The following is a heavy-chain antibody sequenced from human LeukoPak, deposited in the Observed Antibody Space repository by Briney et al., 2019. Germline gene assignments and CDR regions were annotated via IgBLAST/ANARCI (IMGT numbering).Heavy chain of an antibody. Sequence: ASVKVSCKASGYTFTNYDIIWVRQAPGQGLEWVGWISAYNGNTNSAQELQGRVTMTTDTSTSTAYMELRSLRSDDTAVYYCARKPSGGYGDYGQLDYWGQGNLVTVSS. J-gene: IGHJ4*02. CDR1: GYTFTNYD. V-gene: IGHV1-18*01. D-gene: IGHD4-17*01. CDR2: ISAYNGNT. CDR3: ARKPSGGYGDYGQLDY.